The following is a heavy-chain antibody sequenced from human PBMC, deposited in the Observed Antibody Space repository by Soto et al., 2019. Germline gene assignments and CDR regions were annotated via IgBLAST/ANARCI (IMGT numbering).Heavy chain of an antibody. D-gene: IGHD2-21*02. Sequence: QVQLVESGGGVVQPGGSLRLSCAASGFTFSSYGMHWVRQAPGKGLEWVAVISYDGSNKYYADSVKGRFTISRDNSKNTLYLQMNSLRAEDTAVYYCAKLTYWGQGTLVTVSS. CDR3: AKLTY. CDR2: ISYDGSNK. CDR1: GFTFSSYG. V-gene: IGHV3-30*18. J-gene: IGHJ4*02.